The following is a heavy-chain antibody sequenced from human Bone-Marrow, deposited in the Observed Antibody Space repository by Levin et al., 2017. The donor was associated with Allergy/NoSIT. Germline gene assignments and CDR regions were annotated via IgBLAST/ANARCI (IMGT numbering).Heavy chain of an antibody. V-gene: IGHV3-30*04. CDR2: ISHDGSSK. CDR1: GFTFSSYA. CDR3: ALDRPDYFGGGASYYPVENYYTMDV. D-gene: IGHD3-22*01. J-gene: IGHJ6*02. Sequence: GGSLRLSCEASGFTFSSYAMHWVRQAPGKGLEWVAVISHDGSSKYYADSVKGRLTISRDNSKNTLYMEMNSLRGEDTAVYYCALDRPDYFGGGASYYPVENYYTMDVWGQGTTVTVSS.